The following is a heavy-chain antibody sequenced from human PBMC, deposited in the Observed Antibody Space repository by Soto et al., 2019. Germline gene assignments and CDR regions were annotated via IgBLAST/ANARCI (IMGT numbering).Heavy chain of an antibody. Sequence: EVQLEESGGGLVQPGGSLRLSCAASGFTFSNHWMYWVRQAPGKGLVWVSRINSDGSITTYGDSVKGRYTVSRDNAKNTLYLQMNSLRVEDTAVYYCARGLYGSFDYWGQGTLVTVSS. CDR3: ARGLYGSFDY. CDR2: INSDGSIT. CDR1: GFTFSNHW. D-gene: IGHD1-26*01. V-gene: IGHV3-74*01. J-gene: IGHJ4*02.